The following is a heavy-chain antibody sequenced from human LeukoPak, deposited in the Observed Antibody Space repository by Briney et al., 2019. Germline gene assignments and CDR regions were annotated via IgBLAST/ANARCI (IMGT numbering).Heavy chain of an antibody. V-gene: IGHV3-9*01. CDR1: GFTFDDYA. CDR2: ISWNSGSI. J-gene: IGHJ4*02. Sequence: GGSLRLYCAASGFTFDDYAMHWVRQAPGKGLEWVSGISWNSGSIGYADSVKGRFTISRDNSKNTLYLQMNSLRAEDTAVYYCASFDYWGQGTLVTVSS. CDR3: ASFDY.